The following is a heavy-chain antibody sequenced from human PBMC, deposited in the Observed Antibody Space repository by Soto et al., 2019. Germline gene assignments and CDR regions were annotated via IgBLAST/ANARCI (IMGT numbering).Heavy chain of an antibody. V-gene: IGHV3-23*01. CDR3: AKGSIESSASVDH. J-gene: IGHJ4*02. Sequence: EVQLLESGGGLVQPGGSLRLACAASGFSFSSYAMVWVRQAPGKGLEWVSVISARGGSSYFADSVKGLFTISRDNSMNVLSLETNSLRADDPATYFCAKGSIESSASVDHWGQGTPVLVSS. CDR1: GFSFSSYA. CDR2: ISARGGSS. D-gene: IGHD1-26*01.